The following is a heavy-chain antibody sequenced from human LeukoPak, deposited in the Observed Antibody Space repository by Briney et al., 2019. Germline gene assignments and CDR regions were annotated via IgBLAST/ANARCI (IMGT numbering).Heavy chain of an antibody. D-gene: IGHD2-2*01. CDR2: TYYRSKWYN. J-gene: IGHJ4*02. V-gene: IGHV6-1*01. Sequence: SQTLSLTFAISGDSVSTNSAAWNWIRQSPSKGLEWLGRTYYRSKWYNDYAVSVRSGITINPDTSKHQLSLQLNSVAPEDTAVYYCEREYSSSFDYWGQGTMVIVSS. CDR1: GDSVSTNSAA. CDR3: EREYSSSFDY.